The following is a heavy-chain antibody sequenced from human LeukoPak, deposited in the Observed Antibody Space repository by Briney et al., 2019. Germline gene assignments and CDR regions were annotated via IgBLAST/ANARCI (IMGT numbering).Heavy chain of an antibody. CDR1: DDSMRRYY. Sequence: SETLSLTCTVSDDSMRRYYWSWIRQPPGKGLEWIGYIYYSGSTYYNPSLKSRVTISVDTSKNQFSLKLSSVTAADTAVYYCARDGGARNFDYWGQGTLVTVSS. CDR3: ARDGGARNFDY. D-gene: IGHD4-23*01. CDR2: IYYSGST. J-gene: IGHJ4*02. V-gene: IGHV4-59*06.